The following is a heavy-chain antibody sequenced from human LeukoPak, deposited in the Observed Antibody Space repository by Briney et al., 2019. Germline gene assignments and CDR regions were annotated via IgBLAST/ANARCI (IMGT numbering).Heavy chain of an antibody. CDR1: GGTFTSYA. CDR2: IIPIFGTA. D-gene: IGHD3-22*01. J-gene: IGHJ4*02. CDR3: ARAGDSSGYYYVGYFDY. Sequence: ASVKVSCKASGGTFTSYAISWGGQAPGQGVEWRGRIIPIFGTANYAQKFQGRVTITTDESTSTAYMELSSLRSEDTAVYYCARAGDSSGYYYVGYFDYWGQGTLVTVSS. V-gene: IGHV1-69*05.